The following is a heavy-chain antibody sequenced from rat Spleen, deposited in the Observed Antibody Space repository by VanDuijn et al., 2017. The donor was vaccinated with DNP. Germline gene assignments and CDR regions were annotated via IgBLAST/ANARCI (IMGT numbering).Heavy chain of an antibody. CDR2: VWSDGDT. CDR1: GFSLTTYH. J-gene: IGHJ4*01. D-gene: IGHD1-12*02. V-gene: IGHV2-32*01. CDR3: ARGWMDA. Sequence: QVQLKESGPGLVQPSQTLSLTCTVSGFSLTTYHVHWVRQPPGKGLEWMAVVWSDGDTSYNSALRSRLSISRDTSKSQVFLKMNSLQTEDTATYYCARGWMDAWGQGTSVSVSS.